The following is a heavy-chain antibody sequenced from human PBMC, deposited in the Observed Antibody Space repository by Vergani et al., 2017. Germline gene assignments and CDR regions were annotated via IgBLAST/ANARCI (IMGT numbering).Heavy chain of an antibody. CDR3: ARDPDNVVVPAAPYYYYYYGMDV. D-gene: IGHD2-2*01. Sequence: QVQLVQSGAEVKKPGASVKVSCKASGYTFTSYGISWVRQAPGQGLEWMGWISAYNGNTNYVQKLQGRVTMTTDTSTSTAYMKLRSLRSDDTDVYYCARDPDNVVVPAAPYYYYYYGMDVWGQGTTVTVSS. J-gene: IGHJ6*02. CDR1: GYTFTSYG. V-gene: IGHV1-18*04. CDR2: ISAYNGNT.